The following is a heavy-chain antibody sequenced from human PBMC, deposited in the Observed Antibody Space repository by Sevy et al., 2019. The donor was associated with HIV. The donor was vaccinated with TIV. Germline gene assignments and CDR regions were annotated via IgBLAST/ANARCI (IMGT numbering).Heavy chain of an antibody. CDR3: ARDSAVVPRALVY. V-gene: IGHV4-59*01. CDR2: IYYSGSS. CDR1: GDSISSYF. Sequence: SETLSLTCNVSGDSISSYFWSWFRQPPGKGLEWVGYIYYSGSSEYNPSLRRRVTISIDTSNKYFSMKLTSVTAADTAVYYCARDSAVVPRALVYWGQGTLVTVSS. D-gene: IGHD2-15*01. J-gene: IGHJ4*02.